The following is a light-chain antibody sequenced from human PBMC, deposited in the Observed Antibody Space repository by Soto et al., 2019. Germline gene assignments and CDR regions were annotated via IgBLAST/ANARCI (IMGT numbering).Light chain of an antibody. V-gene: IGKV1-9*01. Sequence: DIQLTQSPPLLSASVGDRVTITCRASQGLSDYLAWYQQKPGQAPKLLIYTASSLQSGVPSRFSGSGSGTEFTLTISSLQPEDFATYYCQHHYGDPFFFTFGHGTKVDIK. J-gene: IGKJ3*01. CDR1: QGLSDY. CDR2: TAS. CDR3: QHHYGDPFFFT.